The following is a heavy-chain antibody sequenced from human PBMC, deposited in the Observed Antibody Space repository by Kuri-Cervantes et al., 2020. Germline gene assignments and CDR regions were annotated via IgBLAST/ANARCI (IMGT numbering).Heavy chain of an antibody. D-gene: IGHD2-21*02. CDR1: GGTFSNYA. CDR3: ARDSCGHNCYNSDKYYYMDV. J-gene: IGHJ6*03. V-gene: IGHV1-46*03. Sequence: ASVKVCKASGGTFSNYAISWVRQAPGQGLEWMGIINPSGGSTSYAQKFQGRVTMTRDTSTSTVYMELSSLRSEDTAVYYCARDSCGHNCYNSDKYYYMDVWGTGTAVTVSS. CDR2: INPSGGST.